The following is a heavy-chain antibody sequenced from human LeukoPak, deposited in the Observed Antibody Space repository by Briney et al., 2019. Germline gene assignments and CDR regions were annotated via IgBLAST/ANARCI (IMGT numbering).Heavy chain of an antibody. CDR3: ARRYSGAFLFGFDS. CDR1: GFTFSSYW. J-gene: IGHJ4*02. V-gene: IGHV3-74*01. Sequence: PGGSLRLSCAASGFTFSSYWMHWVRQAPGKGLVWVSRINSDGSSTSYADSVKGRFTISRDNAKNSLYLQMNSLRVDDTAIYYCARRYSGAFLFGFDSWGQGTLVTVSS. D-gene: IGHD6-19*01. CDR2: INSDGSST.